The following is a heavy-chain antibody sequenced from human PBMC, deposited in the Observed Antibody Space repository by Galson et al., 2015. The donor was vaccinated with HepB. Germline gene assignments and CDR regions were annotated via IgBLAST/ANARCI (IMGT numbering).Heavy chain of an antibody. Sequence: SLRLSCATSGFTFSSFAMNWVRQAPGKGLEWVSAISYGGATTYYADSVKGRFSITRDVSKSTLSLQMNSLRTEDTAVYYCAKGDTTWSGFDFWGQGTMVTVSS. CDR3: AKGDTTWSGFDF. CDR1: GFTFSSFA. V-gene: IGHV3-23*01. D-gene: IGHD3-3*01. J-gene: IGHJ3*01. CDR2: ISYGGATT.